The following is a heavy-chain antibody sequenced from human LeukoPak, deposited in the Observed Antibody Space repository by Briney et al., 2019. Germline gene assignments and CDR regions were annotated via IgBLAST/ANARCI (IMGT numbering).Heavy chain of an antibody. CDR2: IIPIFGTA. Sequence: SVKVSCKASGGTFSSYAISWVLQAPGQGLEWMGGIIPIFGTANYAQKFQGRVTITADESTSTAYMGLSSLRSEDTAVYYCARAGLTLPNPFDWLLYSWGQGTLVTVSS. CDR1: GGTFSSYA. D-gene: IGHD3-9*01. CDR3: ARAGLTLPNPFDWLLYS. J-gene: IGHJ4*02. V-gene: IGHV1-69*01.